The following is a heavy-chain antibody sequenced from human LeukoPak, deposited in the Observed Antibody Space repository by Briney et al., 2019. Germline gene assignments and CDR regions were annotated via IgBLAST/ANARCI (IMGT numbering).Heavy chain of an antibody. V-gene: IGHV4-38-2*02. Sequence: SETLSLTCIVSGYFVSSGYYWRWIRQPPGKGLEWLGNVYHNGRTYFNPSLNSRVTISLDTSENQFSLKLNSVTAADTAIYYCARLTSPSAIFDSWGQGTLVIVS. J-gene: IGHJ4*02. D-gene: IGHD1-26*01. CDR1: GYFVSSGYY. CDR2: VYHNGRT. CDR3: ARLTSPSAIFDS.